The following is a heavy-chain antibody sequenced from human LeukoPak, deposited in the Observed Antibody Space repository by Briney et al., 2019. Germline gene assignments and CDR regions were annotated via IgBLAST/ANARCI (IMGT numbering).Heavy chain of an antibody. V-gene: IGHV4-38-2*02. D-gene: IGHD6-13*01. J-gene: IGHJ4*02. Sequence: SETLSLTCTVSGYSISSGYYWGWIRQPPGKGLEWIGSIYYSGSTYYNPSLKSRVTISVDTSKNQFSLKLSSVTAADTAVYYCARRSSSWYVGYFDYWGQGTLVTVSS. CDR3: ARRSSSWYVGYFDY. CDR1: GYSISSGYY. CDR2: IYYSGST.